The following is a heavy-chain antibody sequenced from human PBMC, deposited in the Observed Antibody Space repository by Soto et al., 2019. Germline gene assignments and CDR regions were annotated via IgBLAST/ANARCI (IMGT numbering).Heavy chain of an antibody. V-gene: IGHV2-5*02. CDR3: AHERVGNPLYSFDF. Sequence: QITLKESGPTLVKPTQTLTLTCTFSGFSLTTTGVGVGWIRQPPGKALEWLALIYWDDDKRYSPSLKSRLTITKDTPKNQVVLTMINGDPVDTATYYCAHERVGNPLYSFDFWGQGALVTVSS. CDR2: IYWDDDK. J-gene: IGHJ4*02. CDR1: GFSLTTTGVG. D-gene: IGHD1-26*01.